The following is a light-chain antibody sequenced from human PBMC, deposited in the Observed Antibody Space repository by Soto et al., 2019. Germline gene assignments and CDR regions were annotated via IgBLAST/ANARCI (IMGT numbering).Light chain of an antibody. CDR1: SGDVGGYYY. CDR2: EVS. Sequence: QSVLTQPASVSGSPGQSITISCTGTSGDVGGYYYVSWYQQLPGKAPKLMISEVSNRPSGVSNRFSGSKSGNTASLTISGLQAEDEADYYCQSYDTSSMVFGGGTKLTVL. CDR3: QSYDTSSMV. J-gene: IGLJ2*01. V-gene: IGLV2-14*01.